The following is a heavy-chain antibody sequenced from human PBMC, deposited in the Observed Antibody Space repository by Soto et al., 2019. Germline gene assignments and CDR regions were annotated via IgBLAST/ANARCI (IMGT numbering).Heavy chain of an antibody. V-gene: IGHV3-33*08. Sequence: AASGFTFSSYSLNWVRQAPGKGLEWVAVIGFDGKNENYGDSVKGRFTVSRDNSRNTLYLQMNSLRVEDTAVYFCAREIGYSSTWPAYWGQGTLVTVSS. J-gene: IGHJ4*02. D-gene: IGHD6-13*01. CDR1: GFTFSSYS. CDR2: IGFDGKNE. CDR3: AREIGYSSTWPAY.